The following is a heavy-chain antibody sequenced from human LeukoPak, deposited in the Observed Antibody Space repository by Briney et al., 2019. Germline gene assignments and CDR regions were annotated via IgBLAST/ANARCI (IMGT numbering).Heavy chain of an antibody. V-gene: IGHV4-39*07. CDR3: ARERGTDFWRMNWFDP. CDR2: IYYSGST. D-gene: IGHD3-3*01. J-gene: IGHJ5*02. CDR1: GGSISSSSYY. Sequence: SETLSLTCTVSGGSISSSSYYWGWIRQPPGKGLEWIGSIYYSGSTYYNPSLKSRVTISVDTSKNQFSLKLSSVTAADTAVYYCARERGTDFWRMNWFDPWGQGTLVTVSP.